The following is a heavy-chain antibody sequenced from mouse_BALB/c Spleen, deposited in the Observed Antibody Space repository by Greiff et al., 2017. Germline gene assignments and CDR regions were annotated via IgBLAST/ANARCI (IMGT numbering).Heavy chain of an antibody. D-gene: IGHD2-1*01. J-gene: IGHJ1*01. V-gene: IGHV3-6*02. Sequence: EVKLVESGPGLVKPSQSLSLTCSVTGYSITSGYYWNWIRQFPGNKLEWMGYISYDGSNNYNPSLKNRISITRDTSKNQFFLKLNSVTTEDTATYYCAREGGNYDYWYFDVWGAGTTVTVSS. CDR1: GYSITSGYY. CDR3: AREGGNYDYWYFDV. CDR2: ISYDGSN.